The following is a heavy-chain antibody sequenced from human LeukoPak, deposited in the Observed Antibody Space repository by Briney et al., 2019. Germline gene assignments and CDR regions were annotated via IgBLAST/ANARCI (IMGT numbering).Heavy chain of an antibody. CDR2: ISYDGTYK. Sequence: GGSLSLSCVVSEFTFTMYGMHWVRQAPGRGLEWVAFISYDGTYKYYAGSVKGRFSVSRDNSKSTLYLQMNTLRAEDTALYYCAKVSGRDGYVQRKVWGQGTLVTVSS. D-gene: IGHD5-24*01. CDR3: AKVSGRDGYVQRKV. J-gene: IGHJ4*02. V-gene: IGHV3-30*02. CDR1: EFTFTMYG.